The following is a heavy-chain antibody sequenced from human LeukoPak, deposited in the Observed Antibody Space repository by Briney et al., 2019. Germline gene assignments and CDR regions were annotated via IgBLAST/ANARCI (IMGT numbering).Heavy chain of an antibody. J-gene: IGHJ4*02. CDR3: AKGGKWDVTPFDY. CDR2: ISSSGSTI. Sequence: GGSLRLSCAASGFTFSDYYMSWIRQAPGKGLEWVSYISSSGSTIYYADSVKGRFTISRDTGKSSLFLQMNSLRAEDTAIYYCAKGGKWDVTPFDYWGQGTLVTVSS. D-gene: IGHD1-26*01. V-gene: IGHV3-11*01. CDR1: GFTFSDYY.